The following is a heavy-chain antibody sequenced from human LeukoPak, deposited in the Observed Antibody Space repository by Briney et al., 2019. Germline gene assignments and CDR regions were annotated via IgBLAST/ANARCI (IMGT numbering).Heavy chain of an antibody. CDR2: ISSDGGNT. V-gene: IGHV3-30-3*01. CDR3: ATELTFAGGPGYFDC. Sequence: QPGRSETLSCTASGFPLRIYATHGVRQAPGKGLEWVAIISSDGGNTYYADSVKGRFTISRDNSKNTLYLQMDSLRAEDTAVYYCATELTFAGGPGYFDCWGQGNVLRVSS. D-gene: IGHD3-16*01. CDR1: GFPLRIYA. J-gene: IGHJ4*02.